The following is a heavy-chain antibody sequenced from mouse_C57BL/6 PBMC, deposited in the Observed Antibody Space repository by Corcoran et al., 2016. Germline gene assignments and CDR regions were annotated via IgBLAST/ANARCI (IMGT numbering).Heavy chain of an antibody. CDR2: INTYSGVP. Sequence: QIKLEQSGPELKKPGEKVKISCKSSGYTFTTYGIRWEKQAPGKGLKWMGLINTYSGVPTYADDFKGRFPFSLETSDSTAYLQINNLKNEETATYFCARGRPDAMDYWGQGTSVTVSS. CDR3: ARGRPDAMDY. V-gene: IGHV9-3*01. J-gene: IGHJ4*01. CDR1: GYTFTTYG.